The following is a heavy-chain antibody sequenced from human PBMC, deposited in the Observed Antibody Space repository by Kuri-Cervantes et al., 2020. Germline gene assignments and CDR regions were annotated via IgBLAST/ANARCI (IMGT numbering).Heavy chain of an antibody. J-gene: IGHJ3*02. D-gene: IGHD2-15*01. Sequence: SETLSLTCTVSRGSITTTTSYFWGWIRQPPGKGLEWIGNIDFYGNTYYNSSLTSRLTMSIDTSKNQFSLKLSSVTAADTAVYYCARGRRWSDTFDIWGQGTMVTVSS. V-gene: IGHV4-39*01. CDR3: ARGRRWSDTFDI. CDR2: IDFYGNT. CDR1: RGSITTTTSYF.